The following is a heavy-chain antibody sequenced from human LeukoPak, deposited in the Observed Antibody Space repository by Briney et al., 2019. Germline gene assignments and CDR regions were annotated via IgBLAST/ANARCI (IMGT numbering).Heavy chain of an antibody. CDR1: GYSISSGYY. CDR3: VRDPGYYYYMDV. Sequence: SKTLSLTCTVSGYSISSGYYWGWIRQPPGKGLEWIGSIYYSGSTYYNPSLKSRVTISVDTSKNQFSLTLTSVTAADTAVHFCVRDPGYYYYMDVWGKGTTVTVSS. CDR2: IYYSGST. J-gene: IGHJ6*03. V-gene: IGHV4-38-2*02.